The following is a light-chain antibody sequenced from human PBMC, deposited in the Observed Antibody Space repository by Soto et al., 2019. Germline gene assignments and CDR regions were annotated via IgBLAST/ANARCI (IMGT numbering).Light chain of an antibody. CDR2: GNI. V-gene: IGLV1-40*01. CDR3: QSYDSTLGARYV. Sequence: QSVLTQPPSASGTPGQRVTISCSGSSSNIGSNFVYWYQQFPGTAPKLLIFGNINRPSGVPDRFSGSKSGTSASLAITGLQAEDEGDYYCQSYDSTLGARYVFGTGTKLTVL. J-gene: IGLJ1*01. CDR1: SSNIGSNF.